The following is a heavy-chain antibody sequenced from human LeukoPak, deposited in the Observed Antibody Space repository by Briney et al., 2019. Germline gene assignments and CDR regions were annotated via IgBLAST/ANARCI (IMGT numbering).Heavy chain of an antibody. J-gene: IGHJ4*02. V-gene: IGHV1-46*01. CDR2: INPSGGST. CDR1: GYTFTNYY. Sequence: ASVKVSCKASGYTFTNYYIHWVRQAPGQGLEWTGIINPSGGSTSYAQKFQGRVTLTRDTSTSTVYMELSSLRSEDTAVYYCAREGPYSDSSRSRFDYWGQGTLVTVSS. D-gene: IGHD6-6*01. CDR3: AREGPYSDSSRSRFDY.